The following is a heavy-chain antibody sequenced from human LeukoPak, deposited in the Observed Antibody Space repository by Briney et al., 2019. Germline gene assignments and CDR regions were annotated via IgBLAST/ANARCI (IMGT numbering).Heavy chain of an antibody. CDR3: ARVYGDYFDY. D-gene: IGHD4-17*01. J-gene: IGHJ4*02. V-gene: IGHV4-59*01. CDR1: GGSFSGYY. Sequence: SETLSLTCAVYGGSFSGYYWSWIRQPPGKGLEWIGYIYYSGSTNYNPSLKSRVTISVDTSKNQFSLKLSSVTAADTAVYYCARVYGDYFDYWGQGTLVTVSS. CDR2: IYYSGST.